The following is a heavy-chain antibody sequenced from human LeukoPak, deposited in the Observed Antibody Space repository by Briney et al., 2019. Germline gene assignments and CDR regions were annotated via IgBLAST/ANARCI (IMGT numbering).Heavy chain of an antibody. J-gene: IGHJ4*02. CDR1: GFTFSTYS. Sequence: GSLRLSCAASGFTFSTYSMNWVRQAPGKGLEWVSFITGSSNTIYYADSVKGRFTIYRYNAKNSLYLQMNSLRDEDTAVYYRARGPAAAIDYWGQGTLVTVSS. V-gene: IGHV3-48*02. CDR3: ARGPAAAIDY. CDR2: ITGSSNTI. D-gene: IGHD2-2*01.